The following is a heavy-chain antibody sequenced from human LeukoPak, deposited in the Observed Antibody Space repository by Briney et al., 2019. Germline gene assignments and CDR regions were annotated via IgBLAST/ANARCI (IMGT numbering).Heavy chain of an antibody. CDR2: ISPSGDIT. J-gene: IGHJ4*02. CDR1: GFTFSNYN. CDR3: AKDHLPGIVVADRDY. V-gene: IGHV3-23*01. Sequence: GGSLRLSCAASGFTFSNYNINWVRQAPRKGLEWVSGISPSGDITYYADSVKGRFTISRDNSKNTVYLQMDSLRFEDTAVYYCAKDHLPGIVVADRDYWGQGTLVTVSS. D-gene: IGHD6-19*01.